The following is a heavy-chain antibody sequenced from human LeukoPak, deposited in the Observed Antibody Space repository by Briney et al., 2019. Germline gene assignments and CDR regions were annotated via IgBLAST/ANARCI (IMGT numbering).Heavy chain of an antibody. CDR2: ISSNGGGT. D-gene: IGHD1-26*01. CDR3: AREDGRWELHY. V-gene: IGHV3-64*01. Sequence: PGGSLRLSCAASGFTFSSYAMHWVRQAPGKGLEYVSAISSNGGGTYYANSVEGRFTISRDNSKNTLYLQMGSLRVEDMAVYYCAREDGRWELHYWGQGTLVTVSS. J-gene: IGHJ4*02. CDR1: GFTFSSYA.